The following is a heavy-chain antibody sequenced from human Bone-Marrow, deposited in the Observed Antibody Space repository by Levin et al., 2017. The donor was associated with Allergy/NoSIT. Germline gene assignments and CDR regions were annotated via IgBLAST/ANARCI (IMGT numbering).Heavy chain of an antibody. Sequence: GESLKISCAASGFTFSSYAMHWVRQAPGKGLEWVAVISYDGSNKYYADSVKGRFTISRDNSKNTLYLQMNSLRAEDTAVYYCAREDGSGSYYLRYYYYGMDVWGQGTTVTVSS. CDR3: AREDGSGSYYLRYYYYGMDV. V-gene: IGHV3-30-3*01. CDR2: ISYDGSNK. D-gene: IGHD3-10*01. J-gene: IGHJ6*02. CDR1: GFTFSSYA.